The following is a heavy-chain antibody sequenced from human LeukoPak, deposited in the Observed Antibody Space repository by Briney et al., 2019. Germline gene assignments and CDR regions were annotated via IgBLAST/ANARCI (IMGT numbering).Heavy chain of an antibody. D-gene: IGHD2-15*01. J-gene: IGHJ2*01. CDR1: GFTFSNYN. CDR3: ARRVAPDWYFDL. Sequence: GGSLRLSCAASGFTFSNYNMNWVRQAPGKGLEWISSISSSSSYIYYADSVKGRFTISRDNAKNSLYLQMNSLRAEDTAVYYCARRVAPDWYFDLWGRGTLVTVSS. V-gene: IGHV3-21*01. CDR2: ISSSSSYI.